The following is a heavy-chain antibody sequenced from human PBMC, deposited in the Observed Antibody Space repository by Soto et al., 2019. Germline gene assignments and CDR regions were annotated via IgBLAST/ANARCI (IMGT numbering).Heavy chain of an antibody. J-gene: IGHJ3*01. Sequence: EVQLVESGGGLVQPGGSLKLSCAASGFSFSDSVMHWVRQVSGKGLEWVGRITSTADTYATAYTASVTGRFTVSRDDSKNTAYLQMNSLKTEDTAVYYCTGSLSFAFDLWGQGTMVHVSS. CDR1: GFSFSDSV. CDR2: ITSTADTYAT. CDR3: TGSLSFAFDL. V-gene: IGHV3-73*01.